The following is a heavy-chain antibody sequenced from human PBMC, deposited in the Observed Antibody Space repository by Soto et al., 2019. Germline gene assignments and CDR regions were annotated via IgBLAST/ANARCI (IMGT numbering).Heavy chain of an antibody. J-gene: IGHJ4*02. CDR3: ERDHGLPYGGSSRPLGY. Sequence: QVQLVESGGGVVQPGRSLRLSCAASGFTFSSYAMHWVRQAPGKGLEWVAVISYDGSNKYYADSVKGRFTISRDNSKNTLYRQRNSLRAEDTAVFYCERDHGLPYGGSSRPLGYGGQGPLVTVSS. D-gene: IGHD6-6*01. CDR1: GFTFSSYA. V-gene: IGHV3-30-3*01. CDR2: ISYDGSNK.